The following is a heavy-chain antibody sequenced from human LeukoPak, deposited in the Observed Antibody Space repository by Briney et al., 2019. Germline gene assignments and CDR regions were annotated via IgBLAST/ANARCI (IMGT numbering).Heavy chain of an antibody. CDR2: ISYDGSNK. Sequence: GGPLRLSCAASGFSFNSYAMHWGHQAPGKGLEWVAVISYDGSNKDYADSVKGRFTISRDKSKNTLYLQMNSLRPEDTAVYYCARALDSSGWNGRDYWGQGTLVTVSS. CDR1: GFSFNSYA. CDR3: ARALDSSGWNGRDY. D-gene: IGHD6-19*01. V-gene: IGHV3-30-3*01. J-gene: IGHJ4*02.